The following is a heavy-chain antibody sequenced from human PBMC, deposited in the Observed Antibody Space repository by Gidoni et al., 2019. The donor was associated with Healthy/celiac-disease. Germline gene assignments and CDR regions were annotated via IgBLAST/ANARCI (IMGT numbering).Heavy chain of an antibody. V-gene: IGHV3-23*01. Sequence: EVQLLESGGGLVQPGGSLRLSCAASGFPFRRYAMSWVRQAPGKGLEWVSAISGSGGSTYYADSVKGRFTISRDNSKNTLYLQMNSLRAEDTAVYYCAKDKTTAYYYYYGMDVWGQGTTVTVSS. D-gene: IGHD4-4*01. CDR1: GFPFRRYA. J-gene: IGHJ6*02. CDR2: ISGSGGST. CDR3: AKDKTTAYYYYYGMDV.